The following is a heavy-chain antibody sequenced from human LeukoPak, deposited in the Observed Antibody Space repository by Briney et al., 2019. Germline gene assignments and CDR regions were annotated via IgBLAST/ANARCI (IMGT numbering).Heavy chain of an antibody. Sequence: PGRSLRLSCAASGFTFSSYAMHWVRQAPGKGLEWVAVISYDGSNKYYADSVKGRFTISRDNSKNTLYLQMNSLRAEDSAIYFCAKGSGNGYGSGPFDYWGQGTLVTVSS. D-gene: IGHD3-10*01. V-gene: IGHV3-30*04. CDR3: AKGSGNGYGSGPFDY. CDR2: ISYDGSNK. CDR1: GFTFSSYA. J-gene: IGHJ4*02.